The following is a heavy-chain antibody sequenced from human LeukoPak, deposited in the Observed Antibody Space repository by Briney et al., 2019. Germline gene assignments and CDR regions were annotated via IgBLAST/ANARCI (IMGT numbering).Heavy chain of an antibody. CDR2: ISAYNGNT. V-gene: IGHV1-18*01. CDR1: RYTFTSYV. CDR3: VTDLFTGELSDY. Sequence: ASVKVSCKASRYTFTSYVISWLRQAPGQGLEWMGWISAYNGNTNYAQKLQGRVTMTTDTSTSTAYMELRSLRSDDTAVYYCVTDLFTGELSDYWGQGTLVTVSS. D-gene: IGHD3-16*02. J-gene: IGHJ4*02.